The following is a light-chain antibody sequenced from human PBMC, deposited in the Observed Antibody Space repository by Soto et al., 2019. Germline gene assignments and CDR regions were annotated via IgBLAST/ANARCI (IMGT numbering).Light chain of an antibody. CDR2: EVS. V-gene: IGLV2-23*02. Sequence: QSVLTQPASVSGSPGQSITISCTGTSSDVGSYNLVSWYQQHPGKAPKLMIYEVSKRPSGVSNRFSGSKSGNTASLTIYGLQDEYEEDYYCCSYAGSSTYVVFGGGTKLTVL. CDR1: SSDVGSYNL. CDR3: CSYAGSSTYVV. J-gene: IGLJ2*01.